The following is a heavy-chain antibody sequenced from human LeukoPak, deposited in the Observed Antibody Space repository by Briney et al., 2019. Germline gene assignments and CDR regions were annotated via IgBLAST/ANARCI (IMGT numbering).Heavy chain of an antibody. CDR3: ARRVHDGDYVYYFDY. V-gene: IGHV5-51*01. CDR1: GYSFTSYW. CDR2: IYPGDSDT. D-gene: IGHD4-17*01. Sequence: GESLKISCKGSGYSFTSYWIGWVRQMPGKGLEWMGIIYPGDSDTRHSPSFQGQVTISADKSISTAYLQWSSLKASDTAMYYCARRVHDGDYVYYFDYWGQGTLVTVSS. J-gene: IGHJ4*02.